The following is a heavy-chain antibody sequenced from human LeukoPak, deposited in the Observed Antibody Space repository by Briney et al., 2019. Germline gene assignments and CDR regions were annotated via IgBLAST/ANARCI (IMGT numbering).Heavy chain of an antibody. V-gene: IGHV1-46*01. Sequence: ASVTVSCTASGYTFTSNYIHWVRQAPGQGLEWMGMIYPRDGSTIYAQKFQGRVTMTEDTSTDTAYMELSSLRSEDTAVYYCATRYSDPYYFDYWGQGTLVTVSS. CDR2: IYPRDGST. CDR3: ATRYSDPYYFDY. J-gene: IGHJ4*02. CDR1: GYTFTSNY. D-gene: IGHD4-17*01.